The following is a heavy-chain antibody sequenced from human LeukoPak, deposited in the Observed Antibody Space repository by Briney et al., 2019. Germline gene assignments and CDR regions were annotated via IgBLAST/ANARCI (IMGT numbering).Heavy chain of an antibody. CDR3: ARALHYDILTGYRFDP. CDR2: IKQDGSEK. Sequence: PGGSLRLSCAASGFTFSSYWMSWVRQAPGKGLEWVANIKQDGSEKYYVDSVKGRFTISRDNAKNSLYLQMNSLRAEDTAVYYCARALHYDILTGYRFDPWGQGTLVTVSS. V-gene: IGHV3-7*01. D-gene: IGHD3-9*01. J-gene: IGHJ5*02. CDR1: GFTFSSYW.